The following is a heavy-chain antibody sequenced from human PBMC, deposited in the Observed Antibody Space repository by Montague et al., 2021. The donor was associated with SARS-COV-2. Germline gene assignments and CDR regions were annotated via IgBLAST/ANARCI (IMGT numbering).Heavy chain of an antibody. Sequence: SETLSLTCTVSGDSLISSSYYWGWTRQPPGKALEWIGTLYYSGTTHYNSSLKSRVTMSVDKSKNQFSLRLSSVTAADTAVYYCASTDVVVGPMPMPFDYWGQGTLVTVSS. CDR1: GDSLISSSYY. CDR3: ASTDVVVGPMPMPFDY. V-gene: IGHV4-39*07. CDR2: LYYSGTT. D-gene: IGHD2-15*01. J-gene: IGHJ4*02.